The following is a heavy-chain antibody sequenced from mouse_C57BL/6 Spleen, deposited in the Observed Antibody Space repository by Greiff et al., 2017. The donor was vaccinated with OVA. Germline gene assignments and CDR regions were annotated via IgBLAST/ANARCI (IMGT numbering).Heavy chain of an antibody. Sequence: VQLQQSGPELVKPGASVKISCKASGYAFSSSWLNWVKQRPGKGLEWIGRIYPEDGDTNYNGKFKGKATLTADKSSSTAYMQLSSLTSEDSAVYLCARGDYGNYGFAYWGQGTLVTVSA. V-gene: IGHV1-82*01. CDR1: GYAFSSSW. CDR2: IYPEDGDT. D-gene: IGHD2-1*01. CDR3: ARGDYGNYGFAY. J-gene: IGHJ3*01.